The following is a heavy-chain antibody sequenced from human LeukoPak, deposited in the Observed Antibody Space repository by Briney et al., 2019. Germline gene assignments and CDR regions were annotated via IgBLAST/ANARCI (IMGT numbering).Heavy chain of an antibody. CDR1: GFTLSSYE. V-gene: IGHV3-48*03. J-gene: IGHJ4*02. CDR2: ISSSGSTI. CDR3: ARESYGDSYFDY. D-gene: IGHD4-17*01. Sequence: GGSLRLSCAASGFTLSSYEMNWVRQAPGKGLEWVSYISSSGSTIYYADSVKGRFTISRDNAKNSLYLQMNSLRAEDTAVYYCARESYGDSYFDYWGQGTLVTVSS.